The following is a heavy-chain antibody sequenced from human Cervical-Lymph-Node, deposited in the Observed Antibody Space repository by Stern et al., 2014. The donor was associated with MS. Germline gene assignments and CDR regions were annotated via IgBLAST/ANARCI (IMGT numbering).Heavy chain of an antibody. CDR1: GFTFSSYD. CDR2: IGTAGDT. D-gene: IGHD4-11*01. Sequence: EVQLVESGGGLVQPGGSLRLSCAASGFTFSSYDMHWVRQATGKGLEWVSAIGTAGDTYYPGSVKGRFTISRENAKNSLYLQMNSLRAGDTAVYYCARGRDYSNYVRYWYFDLWGRGTLVTVSS. V-gene: IGHV3-13*01. CDR3: ARGRDYSNYVRYWYFDL. J-gene: IGHJ2*01.